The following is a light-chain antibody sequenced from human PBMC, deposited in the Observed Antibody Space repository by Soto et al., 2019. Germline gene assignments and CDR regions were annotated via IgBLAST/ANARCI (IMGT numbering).Light chain of an antibody. V-gene: IGKV4-1*01. CDR3: QQYFDPPVT. J-gene: IGKJ5*01. CDR1: QSVFFGPNSETS. CDR2: WAS. Sequence: DIVMTQSPDSLAVSLGERATINCTSNQSVFFGPNSETSLAWYQQKPGQPPKLLLYWASTRESGVPDRFTGSGSGTQFALTITSLQAEDLAVYYCQQYFDPPVTFGQGTRLEIK.